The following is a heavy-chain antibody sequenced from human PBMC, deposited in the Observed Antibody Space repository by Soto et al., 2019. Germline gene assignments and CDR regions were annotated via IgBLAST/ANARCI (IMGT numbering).Heavy chain of an antibody. CDR1: EFTFSNYE. CDR2: ISNNGAHT. CDR3: ARRGYGSRWPNVYMDV. D-gene: IGHD6-13*01. J-gene: IGHJ6*03. V-gene: IGHV3-64*01. Sequence: GGSLRLSCAASEFTFSNYEMHWVRQARGKGLEYVSGISNNGAHTDYATSVKGRFTISRDNSENTLYLQLGSLRAEDMALYYCARRGYGSRWPNVYMDVWGKGTTVTVSS.